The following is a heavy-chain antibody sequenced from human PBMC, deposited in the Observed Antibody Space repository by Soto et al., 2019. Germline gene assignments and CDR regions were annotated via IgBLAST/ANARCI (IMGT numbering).Heavy chain of an antibody. V-gene: IGHV1-3*01. J-gene: IGHJ4*02. CDR1: GYTFTSYA. Sequence: ASVKVSCKASGYTFTSYAMHWVRQAPGQRLEWMGWINAGNGNTKYSQKFQGRVTITRDTSASTAYTELSSLRSEDTAVYYCAREDLGYCSSTSCYDYPYFDYWGQGTLVTVSS. CDR2: INAGNGNT. D-gene: IGHD2-2*01. CDR3: AREDLGYCSSTSCYDYPYFDY.